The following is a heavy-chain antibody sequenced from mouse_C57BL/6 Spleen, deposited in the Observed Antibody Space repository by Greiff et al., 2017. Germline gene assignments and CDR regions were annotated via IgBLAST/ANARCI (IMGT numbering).Heavy chain of an antibody. CDR2: IDPANGNT. J-gene: IGHJ2*01. V-gene: IGHV14-3*01. CDR3: ARGGLNWDVLDY. CDR1: GFNIKNIY. D-gene: IGHD4-1*01. Sequence: VQLQQSVAELVRPGASVKLSCTASGFNIKNIYMHWVKQRPEQGLEWIGRIDPANGNTKYAPKFQGKATITADTSSNTAYLQLSSLTSEDTAIYYCARGGLNWDVLDYWGQGTTLTVSS.